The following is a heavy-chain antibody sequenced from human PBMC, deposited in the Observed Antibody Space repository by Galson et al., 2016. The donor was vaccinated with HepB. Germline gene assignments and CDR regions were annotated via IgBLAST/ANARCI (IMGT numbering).Heavy chain of an antibody. CDR3: GRDGKRMVVAATSKY. D-gene: IGHD2-15*01. CDR1: GFTFSSYA. V-gene: IGHV3-30-3*01. J-gene: IGHJ4*02. Sequence: SLRLSCATSGFTFSSYALHWVRQAPGKGLEWVAVISYDGTNKFYADSVKGRFTISRDNSKNTLYLQVNSLRAEDTAVYYCGRDGKRMVVAATSKYWGQGTLVTVSS. CDR2: ISYDGTNK.